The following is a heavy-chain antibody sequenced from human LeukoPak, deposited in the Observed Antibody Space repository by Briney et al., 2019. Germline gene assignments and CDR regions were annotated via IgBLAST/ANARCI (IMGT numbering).Heavy chain of an antibody. CDR3: AKVWVRYTPLGYFQH. CDR2: ISYDGSNK. CDR1: GFTFSSYG. Sequence: PGGSLRLSCAASGFTFSSYGMHWVCQAPGKGLEWVAVISYDGSNKYYADSVKGRFTISRDNSKNTLYLQMNSLRAEDTAVYYCAKVWVRYTPLGYFQHWGQGTLVTVSS. J-gene: IGHJ1*01. V-gene: IGHV3-30*18. D-gene: IGHD5-18*01.